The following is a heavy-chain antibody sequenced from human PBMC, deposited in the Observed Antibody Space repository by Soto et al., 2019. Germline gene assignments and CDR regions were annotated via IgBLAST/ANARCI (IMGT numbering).Heavy chain of an antibody. J-gene: IGHJ6*02. CDR1: GFTFSSYG. Sequence: PGGSLRLSCAASGFTFSSYGMHWVRQAPGKGLEWVAVIWYDGSNKYYADSVKGRFTISRDNSKNTLYLQMNSLRAEDTAVYYCARENGDYDYYYYYGMDVWGQGTTVTVSS. CDR3: ARENGDYDYYYYYGMDV. CDR2: IWYDGSNK. D-gene: IGHD4-17*01. V-gene: IGHV3-33*01.